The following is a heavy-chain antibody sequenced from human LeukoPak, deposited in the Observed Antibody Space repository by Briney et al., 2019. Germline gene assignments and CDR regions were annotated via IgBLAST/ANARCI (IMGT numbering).Heavy chain of an antibody. CDR3: ARGGVRASRITMVRGVPCALDY. J-gene: IGHJ4*02. Sequence: GESLKISCKGSGYTFTSYGISWVRQAPGQGLEWMGWISAYNGNTNYAQKLQGRVTMTTDTSTSTAYMELRSLRSDDTAVYYCARGGVRASRITMVRGVPCALDYWGQGTLVTVSS. CDR1: GYTFTSYG. V-gene: IGHV1-18*01. D-gene: IGHD3-10*01. CDR2: ISAYNGNT.